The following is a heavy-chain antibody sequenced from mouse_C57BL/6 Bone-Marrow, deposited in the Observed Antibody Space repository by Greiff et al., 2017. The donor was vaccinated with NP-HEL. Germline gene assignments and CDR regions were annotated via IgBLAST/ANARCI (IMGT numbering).Heavy chain of an antibody. Sequence: EVQGVESGGGLVQPGGSLSLSCAASGFTFTDYYMSWVRQPPGKALAWLGFIRNKANGYTTEYSASVKGRFTISRDNSQSILYLQMNALRAEDSATYYCARYGTTVVATSYWYFDVWGTGTTVTVSS. CDR3: ARYGTTVVATSYWYFDV. CDR2: IRNKANGYTT. J-gene: IGHJ1*03. V-gene: IGHV7-3*01. D-gene: IGHD1-1*01. CDR1: GFTFTDYY.